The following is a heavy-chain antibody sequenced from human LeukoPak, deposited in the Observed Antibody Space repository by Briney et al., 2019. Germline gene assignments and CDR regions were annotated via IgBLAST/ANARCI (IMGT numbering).Heavy chain of an antibody. Sequence: ETLSLTCAVYGGSFSGYYWSWIRQAPGKGLEWVSAISGSGGSTYYADSVKGRFTISRDNSKNTLYLQMNSLRAEDTAVYYCAKGLLLWIRELLSTPQYYFDYWGQGTLVTVSS. CDR1: GGSFSGYY. D-gene: IGHD3-10*01. CDR3: AKGLLLWIRELLSTPQYYFDY. CDR2: ISGSGGST. V-gene: IGHV3-23*01. J-gene: IGHJ4*02.